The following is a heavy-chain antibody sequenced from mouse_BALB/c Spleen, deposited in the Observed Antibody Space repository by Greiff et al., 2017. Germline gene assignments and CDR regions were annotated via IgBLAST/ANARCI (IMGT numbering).Heavy chain of an antibody. D-gene: IGHD1-1*01. CDR1: GYTFTDYN. J-gene: IGHJ2*01. CDR2: INPNNGGT. V-gene: IGHV1-18*01. CDR3: ARYYYGSSYEGFDY. Sequence: EVQLQESGPELVKPGASVKIPCKASGYTFTDYNMDWVKQSHGKSLEWIGDINPNNGGTIYNQKFKGKATLTVDKSSSTAYMELRSLTSEDTAVYYCARYYYGSSYEGFDYWGQGTTLTVSS.